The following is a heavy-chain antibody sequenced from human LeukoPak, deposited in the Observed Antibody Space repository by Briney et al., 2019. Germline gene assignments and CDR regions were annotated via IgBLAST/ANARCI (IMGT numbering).Heavy chain of an antibody. CDR3: TTVKQWLARALGS. J-gene: IGHJ4*02. V-gene: IGHV3-15*01. CDR2: IKKKSDGGTT. Sequence: GGSLRLSCAASGFIFSNTWMTWVRQAPGKGLEWVGHIKKKSDGGTTDYAAPVKGRFTISRDDSKDTLYLQLNSLKTEDTAVYYCTTVKQWLARALGSRGQGNLVTVSS. D-gene: IGHD6-19*01. CDR1: GFIFSNTW.